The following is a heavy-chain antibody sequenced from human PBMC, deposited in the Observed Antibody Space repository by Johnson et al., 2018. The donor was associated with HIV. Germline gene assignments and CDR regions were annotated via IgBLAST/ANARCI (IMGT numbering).Heavy chain of an antibody. D-gene: IGHD4-11*01. J-gene: IGHJ3*02. Sequence: QVLLVESGGGVVQPGRSLRLSCAASGFTFSSYAMHWVRQAPGKGLEWVAVISYDGSNKFQADSVKGRFTISRDNSKNTLYLQMNSLRAEDTAVYYCARSYSTSWNASDIWGQGTMVTVSS. CDR1: GFTFSSYA. V-gene: IGHV3-30-3*01. CDR3: ARSYSTSWNASDI. CDR2: ISYDGSNK.